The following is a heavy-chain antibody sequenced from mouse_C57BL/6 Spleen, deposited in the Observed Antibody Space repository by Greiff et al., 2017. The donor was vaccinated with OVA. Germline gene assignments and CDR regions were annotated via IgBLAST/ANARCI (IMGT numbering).Heavy chain of an antibody. J-gene: IGHJ2*01. D-gene: IGHD1-1*01. CDR1: GYTFTDYN. V-gene: IGHV1-18*01. CDR3: AREALLLRYFDY. Sequence: EVQLQQSGPELVKPGASVKIPCKASGYTFTDYNMDWVKQIHGKSLEWIGDINPNNGGTIYNQKFKGQATLTVDKSSSTAYMELRTLTSEDTAVYYCAREALLLRYFDYWGQGTTLTVSS. CDR2: INPNNGGT.